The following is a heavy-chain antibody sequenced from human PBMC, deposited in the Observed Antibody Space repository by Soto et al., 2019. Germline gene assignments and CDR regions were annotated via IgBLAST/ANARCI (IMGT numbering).Heavy chain of an antibody. D-gene: IGHD3-3*01. CDR2: MKKDGSEK. J-gene: IGHJ4*02. CDR3: AKLGSGYYTGLYFDY. V-gene: IGHV3-7*03. CDR1: GFTFGDYW. Sequence: GGSLRLSCAASGFTFGDYWMSWVRQPPGKGLEWVAHMKKDGSEKYYVDSVKGRFTVSRDNTKNSLYLQMNSLRAEDTAVYYCAKLGSGYYTGLYFDYWGPGTLVTVSS.